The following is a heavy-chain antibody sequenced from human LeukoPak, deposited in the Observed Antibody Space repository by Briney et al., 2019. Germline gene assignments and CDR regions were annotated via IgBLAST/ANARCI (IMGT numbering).Heavy chain of an antibody. Sequence: SETLSLTCTDSGGSISSGGYYWSWIRQHPGKGLEWIGYIYYSGSTYYNPSLKSRVTISVDTSKNQFSLKLSSVTAADTAVYYCARVSVEGTTWYFDLWGRGTLVTASS. CDR1: GGSISSGGYY. CDR3: ARVSVEGTTWYFDL. J-gene: IGHJ2*01. CDR2: IYYSGST. D-gene: IGHD2-2*01. V-gene: IGHV4-31*03.